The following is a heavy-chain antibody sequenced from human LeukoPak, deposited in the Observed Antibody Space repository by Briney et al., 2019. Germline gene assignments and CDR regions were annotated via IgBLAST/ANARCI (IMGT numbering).Heavy chain of an antibody. J-gene: IGHJ4*02. CDR2: MNPNSGNT. CDR3: ARGWHDFWSGYYYLDY. D-gene: IGHD3-3*01. V-gene: IGHV1-8*01. Sequence: ASVXXSCKXSXXTXTSYDINWVRQATGQGLEWMGWMNPNSGNTGYAQKFQGRVTMTRNTSISTAYMELSSLRSEDTAVYYCARGWHDFWSGYYYLDYWGQGTLVXVS. CDR1: XXTXTSYD.